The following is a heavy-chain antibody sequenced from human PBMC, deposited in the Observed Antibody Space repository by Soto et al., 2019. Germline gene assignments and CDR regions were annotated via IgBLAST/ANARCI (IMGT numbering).Heavy chain of an antibody. V-gene: IGHV3-33*01. CDR1: GFTFSSYG. CDR3: ARQGGSWLEVAYYFDY. CDR2: IWYDGSNK. Sequence: QVQLVESGGGVVQPGRSLRLSCAASGFTFSSYGMHWVRQAPGKGLEWVAVIWYDGSNKYYADSVKGRFTISRDNSKNTLYLQMNSLRAEDTAVYYCARQGGSWLEVAYYFDYWGQGTLVTVSS. D-gene: IGHD2-15*01. J-gene: IGHJ4*02.